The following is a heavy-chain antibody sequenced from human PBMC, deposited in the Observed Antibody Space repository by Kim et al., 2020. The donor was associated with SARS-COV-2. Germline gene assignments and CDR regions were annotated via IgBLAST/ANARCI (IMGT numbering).Heavy chain of an antibody. CDR3: ARRKGGSYDWYFDR. D-gene: IGHD1-26*01. J-gene: IGHJ2*01. V-gene: IGHV5-51*01. Sequence: SPHIQGQVTISADKSLSTAYLQWSSLKASDTAMYYCARRKGGSYDWYFDRWGRGTLVTVSS.